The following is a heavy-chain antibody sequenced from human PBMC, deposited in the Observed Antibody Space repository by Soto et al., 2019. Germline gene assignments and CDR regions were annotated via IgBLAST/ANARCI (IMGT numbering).Heavy chain of an antibody. CDR3: ARHRKVRGVICYGMDV. CDR1: GGSISSGDYY. J-gene: IGHJ6*02. Sequence: SSETLSLTCTVSGGSISSGDYYWSWIRQPPGKGLEWIGYIYYSGSTYYNPSLKSRVTISVDTSKNQFSLKLSSVTAADTAVYYCARHRKVRGVICYGMDVWGQGTTVTVSS. D-gene: IGHD3-10*01. V-gene: IGHV4-30-4*01. CDR2: IYYSGST.